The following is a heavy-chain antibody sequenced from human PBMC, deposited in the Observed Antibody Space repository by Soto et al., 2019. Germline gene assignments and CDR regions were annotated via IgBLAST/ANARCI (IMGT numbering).Heavy chain of an antibody. D-gene: IGHD2-15*01. J-gene: IGHJ4*02. Sequence: EVQLLDSGGGLVQPGGSLRLSCAASGFTFSNYAMSWVRQAPGKGLEWVSGVGGSGDSTYYADSVKGRFTISRDNSKDTLYLQMISLRAEDTAVYYCAKSPLGYCSCGSCYPPHYFDYWGQGTLVTVSS. V-gene: IGHV3-23*01. CDR1: GFTFSNYA. CDR2: VGGSGDST. CDR3: AKSPLGYCSCGSCYPPHYFDY.